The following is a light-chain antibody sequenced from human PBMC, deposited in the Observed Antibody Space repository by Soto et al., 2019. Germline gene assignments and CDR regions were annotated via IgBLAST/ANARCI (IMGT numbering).Light chain of an antibody. CDR3: QSYDSSSVI. J-gene: IGLJ2*01. V-gene: IGLV6-57*02. CDR1: SGNIASNY. Sequence: NFMLTQPHSVSESPGKTLTISCTGSSGNIASNYVQWYQQRPGSAPTTVIYGDNRRPSGVPDRFSGSIDTSSNSASLTISGLRTEDEAAYYCQSYDSSSVIFGGGTKLTVL. CDR2: GDN.